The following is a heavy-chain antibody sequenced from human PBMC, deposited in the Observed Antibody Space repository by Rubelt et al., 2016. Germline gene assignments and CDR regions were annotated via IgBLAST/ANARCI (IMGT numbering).Heavy chain of an antibody. J-gene: IGHJ5*02. V-gene: IGHV4-34*01. CDR1: GGSFSGYY. D-gene: IGHD6-13*01. CDR3: ARGLARAAAAARRLWLDP. CDR2: INHSGST. Sequence: QVQLQQWGAGLLKPSETLSLTCAVYGGSFSGYYWSWIRQPPGKGLEWIGEINHSGSTNYNPSLKSRVTRSVDTSKNPCTLKLRPVTAAETAVYYCARGLARAAAAARRLWLDPWGQGTLVTVSS.